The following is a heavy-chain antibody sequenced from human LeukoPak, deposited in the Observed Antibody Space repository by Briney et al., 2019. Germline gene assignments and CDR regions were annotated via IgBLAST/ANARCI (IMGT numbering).Heavy chain of an antibody. D-gene: IGHD1-26*01. V-gene: IGHV1-69*13. CDR1: GGTFSSYA. Sequence: SVKVSCKASGGTFSSYAISWVRQAPGQGLEWMGGIIPIFGTANYAQKFQGRVTITADESTSTAYMELSSLRSEDTAVYYCARDRPYSGSYSTPYFQHWGQGTLVTVSS. CDR3: ARDRPYSGSYSTPYFQH. J-gene: IGHJ1*01. CDR2: IIPIFGTA.